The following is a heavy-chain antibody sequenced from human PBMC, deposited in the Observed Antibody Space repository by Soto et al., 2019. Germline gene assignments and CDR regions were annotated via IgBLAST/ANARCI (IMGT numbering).Heavy chain of an antibody. CDR3: AKGPRAPPPHDYGMDV. Sequence: PGGSLRLSCAASGFTFSSYVMNWVRQAPGKGLYWVSGISGSGGSTYYADSVKGRFTISRDNSKNTLYLQMNSLRVEDTAVYYCAKGPRAPPPHDYGMDVWGQGTTVTV. J-gene: IGHJ6*02. V-gene: IGHV3-23*01. CDR1: GFTFSSYV. CDR2: ISGSGGST.